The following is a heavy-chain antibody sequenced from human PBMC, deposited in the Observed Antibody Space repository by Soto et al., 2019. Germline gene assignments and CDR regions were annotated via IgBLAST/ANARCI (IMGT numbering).Heavy chain of an antibody. D-gene: IGHD1-1*01. V-gene: IGHV4-30-4*01. CDR2: IYYSGST. J-gene: IGHJ6*02. Sequence: TLSHTCTVSGGSISSGDYYWIWIRQAPGKGLEWIGYIYYSGSTYYNPSLKSRVTISVDTSKNQFSLKLSSVTAADTAVYYCSWNWNHPSGYYYYGMDVWFQCTTVT. CDR3: SWNWNHPSGYYYYGMDV. CDR1: GGSISSGDYY.